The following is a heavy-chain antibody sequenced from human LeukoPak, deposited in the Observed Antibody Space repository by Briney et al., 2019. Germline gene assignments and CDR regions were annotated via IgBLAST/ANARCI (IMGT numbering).Heavy chain of an antibody. J-gene: IGHJ4*02. CDR1: GFTFDDYG. CDR3: ARDPTMVRGVDFDY. V-gene: IGHV3-20*04. Sequence: GGSLRLSCAASGFTFDDYGMTWVRQAPGKGLEWVSGINWNGGRIDYAESVKGRFTISRDNTKNSLYLQMNSLRAEDTAVYYCARDPTMVRGVDFDYWGQGTLVTVSS. CDR2: INWNGGRI. D-gene: IGHD3-10*01.